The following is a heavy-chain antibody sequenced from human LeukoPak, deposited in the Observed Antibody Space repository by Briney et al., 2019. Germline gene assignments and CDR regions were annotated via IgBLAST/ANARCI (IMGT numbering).Heavy chain of an antibody. J-gene: IGHJ5*02. CDR3: ARGEHYYGSGSYYDPCWFDH. Sequence: GASVKVSCKASGGTFSSYAISWVRQAPGQGLEWMGRIIPILGIANYAQKFQGRVTITADKSTSTAYMELSSLRSEDTAVYYCARGEHYYGSGSYYDPCWFDHWGQGTLVTVSS. CDR1: GGTFSSYA. D-gene: IGHD3-10*01. V-gene: IGHV1-69*04. CDR2: IIPILGIA.